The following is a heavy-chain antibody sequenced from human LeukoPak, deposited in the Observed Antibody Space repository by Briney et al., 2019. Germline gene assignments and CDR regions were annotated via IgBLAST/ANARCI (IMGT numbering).Heavy chain of an antibody. CDR3: ARDRSLRGYCSSTSCSPFGY. CDR1: GFTFSGSA. D-gene: IGHD2-2*01. CDR2: ISYDGSNK. Sequence: PGGSLKLSCATSGFTFSGSAMHWVRQAPGKGLEWVAVISYDGSNKYYADSVKGRFTISRDNSKNTLYLQMNSLRAEDTAVYYCARDRSLRGYCSSTSCSPFGYWGQGTLVTVSS. V-gene: IGHV3-30-3*01. J-gene: IGHJ4*02.